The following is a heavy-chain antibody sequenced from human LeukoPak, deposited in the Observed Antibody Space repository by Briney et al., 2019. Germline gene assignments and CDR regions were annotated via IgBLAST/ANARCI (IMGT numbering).Heavy chain of an antibody. V-gene: IGHV4-39*02. J-gene: IGHJ4*02. CDR2: IYYSGST. CDR1: GGSISSSSYY. D-gene: IGHD3-10*01. CDR3: ARDFRTAGYYFDY. Sequence: SETLSLTCTVSGGSISSSSYYWGWIRQPPGKGLEWIGSIYYSGSTYYNPSLKSRVTISVDTSKNQFSLKLSSVTAADTAVYYCARDFRTAGYYFDYWGQGTLVTVSS.